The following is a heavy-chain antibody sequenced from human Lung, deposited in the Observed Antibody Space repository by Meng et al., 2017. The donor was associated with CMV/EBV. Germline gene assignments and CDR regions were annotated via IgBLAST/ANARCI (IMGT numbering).Heavy chain of an antibody. Sequence: QVQLRESGPALVKASESLSLTCAVSGDSITNQNWWAGVRQPPGKGLEWIGEIPHRGSSAYNPSLKSRVSMSIDKSKNQFSLKLTSVTAADTAVYHCLRRSGGSVWGQGTLVTVSS. CDR3: LRRSGGSV. CDR2: IPHRGSS. D-gene: IGHD3-10*01. CDR1: GDSITNQNW. J-gene: IGHJ1*01. V-gene: IGHV4-4*02.